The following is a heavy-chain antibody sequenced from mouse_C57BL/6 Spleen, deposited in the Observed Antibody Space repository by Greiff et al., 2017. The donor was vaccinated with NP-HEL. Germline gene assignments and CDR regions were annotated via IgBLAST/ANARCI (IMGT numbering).Heavy chain of an antibody. CDR1: GYTFTDYN. V-gene: IGHV1-22*01. Sequence: EVQLQQSGPELVKPGASVKMSCKASGYTFTDYNMHWVKQSHGKSLEWIGYINPNNGGTSYNQKFKGKATLTVNKSSSTAYMELRSLTSEDSAVYYCAGDYDYDGPEFAYWGQGTLVTVSA. CDR2: INPNNGGT. D-gene: IGHD2-4*01. J-gene: IGHJ3*01. CDR3: AGDYDYDGPEFAY.